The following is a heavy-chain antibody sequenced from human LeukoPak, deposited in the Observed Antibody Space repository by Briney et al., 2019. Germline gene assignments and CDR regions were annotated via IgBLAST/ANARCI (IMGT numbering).Heavy chain of an antibody. CDR2: INHSGST. CDR3: ARAKPYSTFDY. Sequence: SETLSLTCAVYGGSFSGYYWSWIRQPPGKGLEWIGEINHSGSTNYNPSLKSRVTISVDTSKNQFSLKLSSVTAADTAVYYCARAKPYSTFDYWGQGTLVTVSS. D-gene: IGHD4-11*01. CDR1: GGSFSGYY. J-gene: IGHJ4*02. V-gene: IGHV4-34*01.